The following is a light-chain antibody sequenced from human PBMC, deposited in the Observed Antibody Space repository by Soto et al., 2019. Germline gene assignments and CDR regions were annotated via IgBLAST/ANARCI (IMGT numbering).Light chain of an antibody. CDR2: GAS. CDR1: QYVGSS. J-gene: IGKJ4*01. V-gene: IGKV3-15*01. Sequence: EIVMTQSPGILSVSSGEGATLSCRASQYVGSSLSWYQQKPGQAPRLLIYGASTRATASPARFSASGSGTDFTLSISSLQSEDFAIYYCQQLNSYPLTFGGGTKVEIK. CDR3: QQLNSYPLT.